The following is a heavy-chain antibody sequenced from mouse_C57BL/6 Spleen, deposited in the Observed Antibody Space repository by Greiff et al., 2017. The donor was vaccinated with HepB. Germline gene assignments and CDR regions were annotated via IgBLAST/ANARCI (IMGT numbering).Heavy chain of an antibody. CDR3: ARGTVVAEDY. CDR1: GYTFTSYW. CDR2: IDPSDSYT. V-gene: IGHV1-69*01. J-gene: IGHJ2*01. D-gene: IGHD1-1*01. Sequence: QVQLQQPGAELVMPGASVKLSCKASGYTFTSYWMHWVKQRPGQGLEWIGEIDPSDSYTNYNQKFKGKSTLTVDKSSSTAYMQLSSLTSEDSAVYYCARGTVVAEDYCGQGTTLTVSS.